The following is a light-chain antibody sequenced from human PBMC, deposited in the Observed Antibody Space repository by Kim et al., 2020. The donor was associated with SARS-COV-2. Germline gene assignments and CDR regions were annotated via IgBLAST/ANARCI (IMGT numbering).Light chain of an antibody. CDR1: QGISNY. V-gene: IGKV1-27*01. J-gene: IGKJ1*01. CDR3: QKYYSAPWT. Sequence: DSQMTKSPSSLSASVGDRVTITCRASQGISNYLAWYQQKPGKAPKLLIYSASVLQLGVPSRFSGSGSGTDFTLTISSLQPEDVATYYCQKYYSAPWTFGQGTKVDIK. CDR2: SAS.